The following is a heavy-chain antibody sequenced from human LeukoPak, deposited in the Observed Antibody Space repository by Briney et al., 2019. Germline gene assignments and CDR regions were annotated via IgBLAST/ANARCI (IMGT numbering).Heavy chain of an antibody. V-gene: IGHV3-33*01. Sequence: GGSLRPSCAASGFTFSSYGMHWVRQAPGKGLEWVAVIWYDGSNKYYADSVKGRFTISRDNAKNSLYLQMNSLRAEDTAVYYCARSTVTHDYWGQGTLVTVSS. D-gene: IGHD4-17*01. CDR1: GFTFSSYG. CDR3: ARSTVTHDY. J-gene: IGHJ4*02. CDR2: IWYDGSNK.